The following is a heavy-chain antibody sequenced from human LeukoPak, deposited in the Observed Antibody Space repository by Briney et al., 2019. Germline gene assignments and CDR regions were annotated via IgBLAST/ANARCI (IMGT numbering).Heavy chain of an antibody. V-gene: IGHV5-51*01. J-gene: IGHJ6*02. Sequence: PGESLKISCKGSGYTFTSYWIGWVRQMPGKGLEWMGIIYPGDSDTRYSPSFQGQVAISADKSITTAYLQWSSLKASDTAMYYCARLSFMNYYDSSGSGMDVWGQGTTVTVSS. D-gene: IGHD3-22*01. CDR2: IYPGDSDT. CDR1: GYTFTSYW. CDR3: ARLSFMNYYDSSGSGMDV.